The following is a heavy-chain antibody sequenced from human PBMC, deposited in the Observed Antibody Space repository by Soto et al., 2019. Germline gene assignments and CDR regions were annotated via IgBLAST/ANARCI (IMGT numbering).Heavy chain of an antibody. CDR3: ARQRIVVVITTKYYYGMDV. J-gene: IGHJ6*02. CDR1: GGSISSSSYY. D-gene: IGHD3-22*01. CDR2: IYYSGST. V-gene: IGHV4-39*01. Sequence: PSETLSLTCTVSGGSISSSSYYWGWIRQPPGKGLEWIGSIYYSGSTYYNPSLKSRVNISVDTSKNQFSLKLSSVTAADTAVYYCARQRIVVVITTKYYYGMDVWGQGTTVT.